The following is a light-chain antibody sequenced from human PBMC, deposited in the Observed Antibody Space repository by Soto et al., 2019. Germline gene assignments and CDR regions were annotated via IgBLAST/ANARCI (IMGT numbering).Light chain of an antibody. CDR3: QESDAFPYP. CDR1: QSISNY. J-gene: IGKJ4*01. Sequence: EIQMTQSPSSLSASIGDRVTITCRAGQSISNYLNWYQQKPGKAPNLLIYAPSRLESGVPSRFSGSGSGTDFTLTISSLQPEDFATYYCQESDAFPYPVGGGTNVDI. CDR2: APS. V-gene: IGKV1-39*01.